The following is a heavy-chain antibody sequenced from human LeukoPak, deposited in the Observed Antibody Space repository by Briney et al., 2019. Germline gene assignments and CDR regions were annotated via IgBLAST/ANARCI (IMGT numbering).Heavy chain of an antibody. D-gene: IGHD3-10*01. CDR3: ARESGVTMVRGRKRVWFDP. J-gene: IGHJ5*02. V-gene: IGHV4-39*07. Sequence: PSETVSLTCTVSGDSISISSYYWGWIRQPPGKVVGWIRSIYSSGSTYYNPSLKSRVDISIDTSNIQFCLMLSSVTAADTGVYYCARESGVTMVRGRKRVWFDPWGQGTMVTVSS. CDR1: GDSISISSYY. CDR2: IYSSGST.